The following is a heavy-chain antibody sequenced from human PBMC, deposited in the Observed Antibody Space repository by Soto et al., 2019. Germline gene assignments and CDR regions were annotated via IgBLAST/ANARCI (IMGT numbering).Heavy chain of an antibody. D-gene: IGHD6-13*01. J-gene: IGHJ4*02. CDR3: VKDQQRGGLRQQLVLANFDY. V-gene: IGHV3-64D*08. Sequence: GLMRVCWSAAWGTSGGYAGRWVIKAPGKGLEYVSAISSNGGSTYYADSVKGRFTISRDNSKNTLYLQMSSLRAEDTAVYYCVKDQQRGGLRQQLVLANFDYWGQGTLVTVSS. CDR1: WGTSGGYA. CDR2: ISSNGGST.